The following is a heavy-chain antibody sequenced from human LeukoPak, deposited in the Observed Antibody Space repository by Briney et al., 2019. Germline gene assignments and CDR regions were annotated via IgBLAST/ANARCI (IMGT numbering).Heavy chain of an antibody. J-gene: IGHJ4*02. CDR1: GFTVSSNY. CDR3: TRRYSYGYGIDY. V-gene: IGHV3-53*01. D-gene: IGHD5-18*01. Sequence: PGGSLRLSCAASGFTVSSNYMSWVRQAPGKGLEWVSVIYSGGSTYYADSVKGRFTISRDNSKNTLYLQMNSLRAEDTAVYYCTRRYSYGYGIDYWGQGTLVTVSS. CDR2: IYSGGST.